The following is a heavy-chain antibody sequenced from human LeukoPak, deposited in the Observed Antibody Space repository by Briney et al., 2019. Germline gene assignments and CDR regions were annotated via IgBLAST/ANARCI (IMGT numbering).Heavy chain of an antibody. Sequence: SETLSLTCTGSGGSINNGGYYWSWIRQHPGKGLEWIGYIYYSGSSYYNPSLRSRVTISVDTSKNQFSLKLSSVTAADTAVYYCASSGSYYYGMDVWGQGTTVTVSS. V-gene: IGHV4-31*03. CDR2: IYYSGSS. D-gene: IGHD1-26*01. CDR1: GGSINNGGYY. J-gene: IGHJ6*02. CDR3: ASSGSYYYGMDV.